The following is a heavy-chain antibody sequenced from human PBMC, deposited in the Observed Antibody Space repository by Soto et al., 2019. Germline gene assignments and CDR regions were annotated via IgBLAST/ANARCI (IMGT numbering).Heavy chain of an antibody. CDR3: ARANSGSYQPFDY. Sequence: GESLKISCKGSGYSFTSYWIGWVRQMPGKGLEWMGIIYPGDSDTRYSPSFQGQVTISADKSISTAHLQWSSLKASDTAMYYCARANSGSYQPFDYWGQRTLVTVSS. D-gene: IGHD1-26*01. V-gene: IGHV5-51*01. CDR1: GYSFTSYW. CDR2: IYPGDSDT. J-gene: IGHJ4*02.